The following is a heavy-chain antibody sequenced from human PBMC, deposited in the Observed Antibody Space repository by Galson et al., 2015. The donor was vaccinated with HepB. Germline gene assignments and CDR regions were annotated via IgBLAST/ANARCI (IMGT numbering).Heavy chain of an antibody. J-gene: IGHJ2*01. CDR1: GFTFTSSA. CDR3: AAERPDSSGYYYLDYWYFDL. CDR2: IVVGSGNT. V-gene: IGHV1-58*01. D-gene: IGHD3-22*01. Sequence: SVKVSCKASGFTFTSSAVQWVRQARGQRLEWIGWIVVGSGNTNYAQKFQERVTITRDMSTSTAYMELSSLRSEDTAVYYCAAERPDSSGYYYLDYWYFDLWGRGTLVTVSS.